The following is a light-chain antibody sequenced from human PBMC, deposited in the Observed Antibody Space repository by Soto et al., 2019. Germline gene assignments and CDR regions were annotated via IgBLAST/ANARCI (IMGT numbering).Light chain of an antibody. CDR3: QQYKGT. CDR2: KAS. Sequence: DIQMTQSPSTLSASVGDRVTITCRASQTIGNWLAWYQQKAGKAPRLLIYKASSLECGVPSRFSGSGGGTEFTRTISTLQPDDFESYYCQQYKGTFGQGTKVDIK. CDR1: QTIGNW. V-gene: IGKV1-5*03. J-gene: IGKJ1*01.